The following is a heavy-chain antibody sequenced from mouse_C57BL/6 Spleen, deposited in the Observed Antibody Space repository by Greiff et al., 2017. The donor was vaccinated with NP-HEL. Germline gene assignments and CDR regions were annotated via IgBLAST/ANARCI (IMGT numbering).Heavy chain of an antibody. Sequence: QVQLQQPGAELVKPGASVKLSCKASGYTFTSYWMHWVKQRPGQGLEWIGMIHPNSGSTNYNEKFKSKATLTVDKSYSTAYMQLSSLTSEDSAVDYCARSLLRGVYAMDYWGQGTSVTVSS. CDR2: IHPNSGST. CDR3: ARSLLRGVYAMDY. CDR1: GYTFTSYW. J-gene: IGHJ4*01. V-gene: IGHV1-64*01. D-gene: IGHD1-2*01.